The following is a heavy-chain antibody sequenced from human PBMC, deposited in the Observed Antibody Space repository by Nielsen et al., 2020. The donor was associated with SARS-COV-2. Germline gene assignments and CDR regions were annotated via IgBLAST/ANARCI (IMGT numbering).Heavy chain of an antibody. CDR1: GGSFGGYY. CDR3: ARGQDGIAARPDLDY. V-gene: IGHV4-34*01. D-gene: IGHD6-6*01. J-gene: IGHJ4*02. CDR2: VNYRGGT. Sequence: SETLSLTCAVYGGSFGGYYWSWIRQPPGKGLEWIGEVNYRGGTNYNPSLKSRVTISMDASKNQFSLKLSSVNAADTAVYYCARGQDGIAARPDLDYWGQGTLVTVSS.